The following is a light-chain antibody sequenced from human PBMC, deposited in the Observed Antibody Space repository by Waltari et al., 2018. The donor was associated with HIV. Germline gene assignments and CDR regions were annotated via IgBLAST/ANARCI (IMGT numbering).Light chain of an antibody. Sequence: SSELTQDPAVSVALGQTVKITCQGDSLSSFYASWYQQKPGQAPVVVIYGKNNRPSGIPDRFSGSSSGNTVSLTITGAQAEDEADYYCNSRDSSGNHVVFGGGTKLTVL. V-gene: IGLV3-19*01. CDR3: NSRDSSGNHVV. CDR1: SLSSFY. CDR2: GKN. J-gene: IGLJ2*01.